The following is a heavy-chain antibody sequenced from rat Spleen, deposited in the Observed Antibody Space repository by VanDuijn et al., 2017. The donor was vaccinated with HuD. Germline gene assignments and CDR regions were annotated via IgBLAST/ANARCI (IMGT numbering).Heavy chain of an antibody. J-gene: IGHJ3*01. CDR3: ARQGNWARWFPY. D-gene: IGHD4-6*01. CDR2: INTSGGST. Sequence: EVQLVESGGGLVQPGRSLKLSCAASGFTFSYYDMAWVRQAPTKGLEWVASINTSGGSTYYRDSVKGRFTVSRDNAKSTLYLQMDSLRSEDTATYYCARQGNWARWFPYWGQGTLVTVSS. V-gene: IGHV5-25*01. CDR1: GFTFSYYD.